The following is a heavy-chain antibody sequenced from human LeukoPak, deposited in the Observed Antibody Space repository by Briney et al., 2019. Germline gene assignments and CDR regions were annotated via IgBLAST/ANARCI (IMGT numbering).Heavy chain of an antibody. Sequence: PSETLSLTCTVSGGSISSSSYYWGWIRQPPGKGLEWIGEINHSGSTNYNPSLKSRVTISVDTSKNQFSLKLSSVTAADTAVYYCARGLGPPVRRQYFDYWGQGTLVTVSS. CDR1: GGSISSSSYY. CDR2: INHSGST. CDR3: ARGLGPPVRRQYFDY. D-gene: IGHD7-27*01. J-gene: IGHJ4*02. V-gene: IGHV4-39*07.